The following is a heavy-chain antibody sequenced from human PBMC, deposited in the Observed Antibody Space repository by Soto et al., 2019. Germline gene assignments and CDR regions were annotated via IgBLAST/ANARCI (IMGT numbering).Heavy chain of an antibody. Sequence: QVQLVQSGAEVKKPGASVMVSCKASGYTFTSYAMHWVRQAPGQRLEWMGWINAGNGNTKYSQKFQGRVTITRDTSASTAYMDLSSLRSEDTAVYYCARGYGGYFHWFDPWGQGTLVTVSS. V-gene: IGHV1-3*01. J-gene: IGHJ5*02. D-gene: IGHD4-17*01. CDR2: INAGNGNT. CDR3: ARGYGGYFHWFDP. CDR1: GYTFTSYA.